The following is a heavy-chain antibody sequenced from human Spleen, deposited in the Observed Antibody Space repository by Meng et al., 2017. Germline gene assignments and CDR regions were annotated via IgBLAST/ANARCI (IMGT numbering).Heavy chain of an antibody. Sequence: GQLQHWGAGRLKPSWTLSLTCAVYGGSFSGYYWSWIRQPPGKGLEWIGEINHSGSTNYNPSLESRATISVDTSQNNLSLKLSSVTAADSAVYYCARGPTTMAHDFDYWGQGTLVTVSS. CDR1: GGSFSGYY. J-gene: IGHJ4*02. CDR3: ARGPTTMAHDFDY. D-gene: IGHD4-11*01. V-gene: IGHV4-34*01. CDR2: INHSGST.